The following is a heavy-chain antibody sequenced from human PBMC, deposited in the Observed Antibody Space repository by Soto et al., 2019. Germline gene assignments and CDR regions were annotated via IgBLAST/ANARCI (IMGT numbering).Heavy chain of an antibody. V-gene: IGHV1-8*01. CDR3: ISTLGARFDY. D-gene: IGHD3-3*02. CDR1: GYTFTSYD. J-gene: IGHJ4*02. Sequence: GASVKVSCKASGYTFTSYDINWVRQATGQGLEWMGWMNPNSGNTGYAQKFQGRVTMTSDTSTSSVYVEVSSLRSEDTAVYYCISTLGARFDYWGQGTLVTVSS. CDR2: MNPNSGNT.